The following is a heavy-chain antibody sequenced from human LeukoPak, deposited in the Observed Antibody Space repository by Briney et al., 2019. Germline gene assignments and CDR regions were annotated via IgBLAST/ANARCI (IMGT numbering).Heavy chain of an antibody. V-gene: IGHV5-51*01. CDR1: GYSFTTYW. CDR2: VYPGGSDT. D-gene: IGHD2-15*01. CDR3: ARRYCSGGTCYFDY. J-gene: IGHJ4*02. Sequence: GESLKISCKGSGYSFTTYWIGWVRQMPGKGLEWMGIVYPGGSDTRYSPSFQGQVTISADKSISTAYLQWSSLKASDTAMYFCARRYCSGGTCYFDYWGQGTLVTVSS.